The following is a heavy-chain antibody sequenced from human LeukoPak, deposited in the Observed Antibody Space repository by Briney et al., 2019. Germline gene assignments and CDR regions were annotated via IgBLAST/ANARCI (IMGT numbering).Heavy chain of an antibody. CDR2: ISGSGGST. CDR3: AKHSGGSCYSSFDY. J-gene: IGHJ4*02. CDR1: GFTFSSYA. Sequence: PGGSLRLSCAASGFTFSSYAMSCVRQAPGKGLEWLSAISGSGGSTYYADSVKGRFTISRDNSKNTLYLQMNSLRAEDTAVYYCAKHSGGSCYSSFDYWGQGTLVTVSS. V-gene: IGHV3-23*01. D-gene: IGHD2-15*01.